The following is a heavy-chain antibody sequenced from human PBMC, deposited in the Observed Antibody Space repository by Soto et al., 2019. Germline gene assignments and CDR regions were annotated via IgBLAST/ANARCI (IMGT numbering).Heavy chain of an antibody. CDR1: GYTFTGYY. CDR2: INPNSGGT. V-gene: IGHV1-2*02. Sequence: ASVKVSCKASGYTFTGYYMHWVRQAPGQGLEWMGWINPNSGGTNYAQKFQGRVTMTRDTSISTAYMELSRLRSDDTAVYYCARLLGYYDSSGYSTSDYWGQGTLVTVS. D-gene: IGHD3-22*01. J-gene: IGHJ4*02. CDR3: ARLLGYYDSSGYSTSDY.